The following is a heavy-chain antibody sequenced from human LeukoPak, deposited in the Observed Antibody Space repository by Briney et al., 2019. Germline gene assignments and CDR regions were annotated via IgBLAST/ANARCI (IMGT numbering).Heavy chain of an antibody. J-gene: IGHJ4*02. CDR1: GFTFSSYS. V-gene: IGHV3-21*01. CDR2: ITYNSDYI. CDR3: ARYGVSSSRSYIDY. D-gene: IGHD2-2*01. Sequence: GGSLRLSCEASGFTFSSYSMNWVRQAPGKGLEWVSCITYNSDYIYYADSVKGRFTISRDNAKNSLYLQMNSLRAEDTAVYYCARYGVSSSRSYIDYWGQETLVTVSS.